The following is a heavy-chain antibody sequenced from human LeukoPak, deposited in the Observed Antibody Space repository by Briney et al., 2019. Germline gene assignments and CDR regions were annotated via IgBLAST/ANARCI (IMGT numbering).Heavy chain of an antibody. Sequence: PSETLSLTCAVSGYSISSGYYWGWIRQTPGKGLEWIGSIYHSGSTYYNPSLKSRVTISVDTSENQFSLKLSSVTAADTALYYCARVHSAGYYYYLDVWGKGTTVTVSS. CDR2: IYHSGST. J-gene: IGHJ6*03. CDR1: GYSISSGYY. V-gene: IGHV4-38-2*01. D-gene: IGHD2-15*01. CDR3: ARVHSAGYYYYLDV.